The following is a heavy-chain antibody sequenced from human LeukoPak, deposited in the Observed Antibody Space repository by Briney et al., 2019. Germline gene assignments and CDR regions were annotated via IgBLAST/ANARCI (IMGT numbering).Heavy chain of an antibody. CDR1: GGSISSSSYY. CDR2: IYYSGNT. CDR3: ARLRLSGYCSGTSCFNYYYYGMDV. D-gene: IGHD2-2*01. V-gene: IGHV4-39*01. J-gene: IGHJ6*02. Sequence: SETLSLTCTVSGGSISSSSYYWGWIRQPPGKGLEWIGSIYYSGNTYYNPSLKSRVTISVDTSKNQFSLKLSSVTVADTAVYYCARLRLSGYCSGTSCFNYYYYGMDVWGRGTTVTVSS.